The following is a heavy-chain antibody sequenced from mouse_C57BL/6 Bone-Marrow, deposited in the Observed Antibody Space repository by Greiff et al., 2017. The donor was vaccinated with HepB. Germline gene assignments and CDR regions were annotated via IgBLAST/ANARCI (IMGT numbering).Heavy chain of an antibody. D-gene: IGHD1-1*01. J-gene: IGHJ3*01. CDR2: INPSSGYT. V-gene: IGHV1-4*01. CDR1: GYTFTSYT. Sequence: VQLQQSGAELARPGASVKMSCKASGYTFTSYTMHWVKQRPGQGLEWIGYINPSSGYTKYNQKFKDKATLTAAKSSSTAYMQLSSLTSEDSAVYDCATPHYYGSSSLAWFAYWGQGTLVTVSA. CDR3: ATPHYYGSSSLAWFAY.